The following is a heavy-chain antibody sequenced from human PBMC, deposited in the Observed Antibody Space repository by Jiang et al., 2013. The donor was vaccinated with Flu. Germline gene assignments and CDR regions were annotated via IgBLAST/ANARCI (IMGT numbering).Heavy chain of an antibody. V-gene: IGHV4-59*01. CDR3: ARNSGYNKGDLHYFDY. CDR1: GGSISSYY. J-gene: IGHJ4*02. CDR2: IYYSGST. Sequence: LLKPSETLSLTCTVSGGSISSYYWSWIRQPPGKGLEWIGYIYYSGSTNYTPSLKSRVTISVDTSKNQFSLKLYSVTAVDTAVYYCARNSGYNKGDLHYFDYWGQGTLVTV. D-gene: IGHD5-12*01.